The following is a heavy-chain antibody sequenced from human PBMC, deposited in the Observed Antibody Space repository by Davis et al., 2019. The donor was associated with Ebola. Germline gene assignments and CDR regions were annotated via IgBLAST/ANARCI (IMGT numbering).Heavy chain of an antibody. Sequence: ASVKVSCKASGYTFTGYDINWVRQATGQGLEWMGWINPNSGNTGYAQKFQGRVTMTRENSISTAYMELSSLRSEDTAVYYCARGGVAYSDLDYWGQGTLVAVSP. V-gene: IGHV1-8*01. D-gene: IGHD2-21*01. CDR1: GYTFTGYD. J-gene: IGHJ4*02. CDR3: ARGGVAYSDLDY. CDR2: INPNSGNT.